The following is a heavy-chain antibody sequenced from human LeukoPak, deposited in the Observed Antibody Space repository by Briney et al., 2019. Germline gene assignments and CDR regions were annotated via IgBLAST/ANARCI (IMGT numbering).Heavy chain of an antibody. CDR1: GYTLTELS. J-gene: IGHJ5*02. V-gene: IGHV1-24*01. CDR3: ATIPLDVWGSYRYTANKDNWFDP. D-gene: IGHD3-16*02. CDR2: FDPEDGET. Sequence: GASVKVSCKVSGYTLTELSMHWVRQAPGKGLEWMGGFDPEDGETIYAQKFQGRVTMTEDTSTDTAYMELSSLRSEDTAVYYCATIPLDVWGSYRYTANKDNWFDPWGQGTLVTVSS.